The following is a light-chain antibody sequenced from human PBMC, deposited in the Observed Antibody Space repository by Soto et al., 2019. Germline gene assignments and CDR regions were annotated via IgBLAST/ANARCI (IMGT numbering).Light chain of an antibody. CDR2: AAS. J-gene: IGKJ4*01. CDR3: QQYNNGSHLP. CDR1: QSVGSS. Sequence: EIVMTQSPATLSVSPGERATLSCRASQSVGSSLAWYQQKPGQTPRLLIYAASTRATGIPARFSGSGSGAEFTLTISSLQSEDFAVYYCQQYNNGSHLPFGGGPKVDIK. V-gene: IGKV3-15*01.